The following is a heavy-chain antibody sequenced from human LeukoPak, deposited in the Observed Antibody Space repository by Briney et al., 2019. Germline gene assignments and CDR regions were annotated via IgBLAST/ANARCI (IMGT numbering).Heavy chain of an antibody. D-gene: IGHD2-2*01. J-gene: IGHJ6*03. CDR1: GFTFSNYA. V-gene: IGHV3-23*01. CDR2: ISGSGGST. Sequence: GGSLKLSCAASGFTFSNYAMSWVRQAPGKGLEWVSAISGSGGSTYYADSVKGRFTISRDNAKNSLYLQMNSLRAEDTAVYYCARDRHVGYCSSTSCYPHYMDVWGKGTTVTVSS. CDR3: ARDRHVGYCSSTSCYPHYMDV.